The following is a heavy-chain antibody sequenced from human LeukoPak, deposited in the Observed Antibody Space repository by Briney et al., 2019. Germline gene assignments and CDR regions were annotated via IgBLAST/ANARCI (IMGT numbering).Heavy chain of an antibody. D-gene: IGHD3-10*01. V-gene: IGHV3-74*01. CDR1: GFTFSTYW. J-gene: IGHJ4*02. CDR2: INPAGSTA. CDR3: GRGMIGAYGSGY. Sequence: QPGGSLRLSCAASGFTFSTYWMHWVRQAPGKGLVWVSHINPAGSTAFYADSVKGRFTISRDNAKNTVYLQMSSLGAEDTAVYYCGRGMIGAYGSGYWGQGTLVTVSS.